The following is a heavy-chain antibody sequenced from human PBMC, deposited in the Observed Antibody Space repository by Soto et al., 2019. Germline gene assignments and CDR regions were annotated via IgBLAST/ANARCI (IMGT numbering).Heavy chain of an antibody. CDR3: GRVVVAAGGTHLDY. D-gene: IGHD2-2*01. CDR2: IWHDGSYK. V-gene: IGHV3-33*01. Sequence: QVQLVESGGGVVQPGRSLRLSCAASGFSFSSYGMHWVRQAPGKGLEWVAVIWHDGSYKYYADSVKGRFTISRDNSKNTLYLQMNSLRAEDTAVYYCGRVVVAAGGTHLDYWGQGTLVTVSS. CDR1: GFSFSSYG. J-gene: IGHJ4*02.